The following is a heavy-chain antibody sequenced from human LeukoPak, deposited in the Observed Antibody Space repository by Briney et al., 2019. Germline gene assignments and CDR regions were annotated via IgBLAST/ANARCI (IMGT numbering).Heavy chain of an antibody. CDR1: GYTFPSYD. CDR2: MNPGSGKT. D-gene: IGHD2/OR15-2a*01. CDR3: ARDRAAAYFVEY. J-gene: IGHJ4*02. Sequence: ASVKVPCKASGYTFPSYDILWVLQATGPGLEGGGWMNPGSGKTGHAQKVPGSATTTTSTSTSKRYMELTSLTSEDTAVYDCARDRAAAYFVEYWGQGTLVTVSS. V-gene: IGHV1-8*03.